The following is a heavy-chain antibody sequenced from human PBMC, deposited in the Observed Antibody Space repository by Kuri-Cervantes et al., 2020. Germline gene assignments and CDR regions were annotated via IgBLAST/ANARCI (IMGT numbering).Heavy chain of an antibody. Sequence: GESLKISCAASGFTFSDHYVDWVRQAPGKGLEWVGRSRNKANSYSTEYAASVRGRFIISRDDSETSLYLQMSGLRPEDTAVYYCAKDLRPQGFKAAAGVGWFDPWGQGTLVTVSS. CDR1: GFTFSDHY. CDR2: SRNKANSYST. V-gene: IGHV3-72*01. J-gene: IGHJ5*02. D-gene: IGHD6-13*01. CDR3: AKDLRPQGFKAAAGVGWFDP.